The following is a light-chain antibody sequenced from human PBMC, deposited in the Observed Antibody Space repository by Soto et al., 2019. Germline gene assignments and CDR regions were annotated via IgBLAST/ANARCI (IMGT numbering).Light chain of an antibody. J-gene: IGLJ1*01. CDR3: CPYAGSSTSYV. CDR2: EVS. V-gene: IGLV2-23*02. Sequence: QSVLTQPASVSGSPGQSITISCTGTSSDVGSYNLVSWYQQHPGKAPKLMIYEVSKRPSGVSNRFSGSKSGNTASLTISGLQAEDEADYYCCPYAGSSTSYVFGTGTKLTVL. CDR1: SSDVGSYNL.